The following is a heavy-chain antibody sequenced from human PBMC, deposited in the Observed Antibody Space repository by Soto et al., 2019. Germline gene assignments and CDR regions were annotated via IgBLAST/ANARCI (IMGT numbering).Heavy chain of an antibody. CDR3: VRGIGDSSGYYHSRYYYYGMDV. CDR1: GFTFSSYW. J-gene: IGHJ6*02. CDR2: IKQDGSEK. V-gene: IGHV3-7*04. D-gene: IGHD3-22*01. Sequence: GGSLRLSCAASGFTFSSYWMSWVRQAPGKGLEWVANIKQDGSEKYYVDSVKGRFTISRDNAKNSLYLQMNSLRAEDTAVYYCVRGIGDSSGYYHSRYYYYGMDVWGQGTTVTVSS.